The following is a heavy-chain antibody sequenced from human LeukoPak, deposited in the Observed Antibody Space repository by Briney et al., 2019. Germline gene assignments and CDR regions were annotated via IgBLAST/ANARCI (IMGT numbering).Heavy chain of an antibody. V-gene: IGHV4-34*01. D-gene: IGHD1-26*01. CDR1: GGSFSGYY. CDR3: ARKSWEDAFDI. CDR2: INHSGSI. J-gene: IGHJ3*02. Sequence: SETLSLTCAVYGGSFSGYYWSWIRQPPGKGLEWIGEINHSGSINYNPSLKSRVTISVDTSKNQFSLKLSSVTAADTAVYYCARKSWEDAFDIWGQGTMVTVSS.